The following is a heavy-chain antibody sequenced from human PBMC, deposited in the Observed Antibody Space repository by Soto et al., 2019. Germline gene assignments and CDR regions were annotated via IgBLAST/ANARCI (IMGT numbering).Heavy chain of an antibody. V-gene: IGHV4-59*01. CDR1: GGSISSYY. Sequence: TLSLTCTVSGGSISSYYLSWIRQPPGKGLEWIGYIYYSGSTNYNPSLKSRVTISVDTSKNQFSLKLSSVTAADTAVYYCARAAAMAAFNWFDPWGQGTLVTVSS. CDR2: IYYSGST. D-gene: IGHD5-18*01. J-gene: IGHJ5*02. CDR3: ARAAAMAAFNWFDP.